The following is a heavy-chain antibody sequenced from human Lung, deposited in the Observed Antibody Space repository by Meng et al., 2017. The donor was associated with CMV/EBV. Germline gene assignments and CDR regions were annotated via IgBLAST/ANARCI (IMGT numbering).Heavy chain of an antibody. CDR3: ARDPVRGDLDY. CDR1: GFTFSNYW. Sequence: GESLKISCAASGFTFSNYWIHWVRQAPGKGLEWVSRINTDVSSTAYADSVKGRFTISRDNAKNTVFLHISSVRAEDTAVFYCARDPVRGDLDYWGQGTLVXVSS. D-gene: IGHD3-10*01. J-gene: IGHJ4*02. V-gene: IGHV3-74*01. CDR2: INTDVSST.